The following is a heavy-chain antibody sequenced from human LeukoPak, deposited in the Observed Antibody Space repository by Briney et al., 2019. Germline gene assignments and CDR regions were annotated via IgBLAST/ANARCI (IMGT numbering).Heavy chain of an antibody. J-gene: IGHJ4*02. D-gene: IGHD6-13*01. V-gene: IGHV4-39*07. Sequence: PSETLSLTCTVSGGSISSNSYYWGWIRQPPRKGLEWIGSIYYSGSTYYNPSLKSRVTISVDTSKNQFSLKLSSVTAADTAVYYCARIKAAGFDYFDYWGQGTLVTVSS. CDR1: GGSISSNSYY. CDR3: ARIKAAGFDYFDY. CDR2: IYYSGST.